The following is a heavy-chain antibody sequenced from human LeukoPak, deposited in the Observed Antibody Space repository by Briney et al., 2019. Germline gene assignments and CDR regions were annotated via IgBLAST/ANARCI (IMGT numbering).Heavy chain of an antibody. CDR2: INPSGGST. D-gene: IGHD3-16*02. Sequence: ASVKVSCKASGYTFTSYYMHWVRQAPGQGLEWMGIINPSGGSTSYAQKLQGRVTMTTDTSTSTAYMELRSLRSDDTAVYYCARDPTTYYDYVWGSYRYTGFDYWGQGTLVTVSS. CDR1: GYTFTSYY. J-gene: IGHJ4*02. CDR3: ARDPTTYYDYVWGSYRYTGFDY. V-gene: IGHV1-46*01.